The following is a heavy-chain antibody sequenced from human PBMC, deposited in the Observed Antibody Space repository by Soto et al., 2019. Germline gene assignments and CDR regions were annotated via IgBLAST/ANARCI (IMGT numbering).Heavy chain of an antibody. V-gene: IGHV4-39*01. CDR2: IYYRGNT. CDR1: GDSINSDQYY. Sequence: QLQLQESGPGLVKPSETLSLTCSVSGDSINSDQYYWGWIRQPPGKGLEWIGSIYYRGNTYYNPSLQTRGTISLDKSKSQFSLKLNSVTAADSAMYFCARLEGLATISYYFDFWCQGALVTVSS. CDR3: ARLEGLATISYYFDF. J-gene: IGHJ4*02. D-gene: IGHD3-9*01.